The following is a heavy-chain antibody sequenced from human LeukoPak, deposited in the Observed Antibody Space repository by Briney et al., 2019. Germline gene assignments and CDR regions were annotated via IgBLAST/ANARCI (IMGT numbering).Heavy chain of an antibody. CDR1: GFTFSSFP. Sequence: GGSLRLSCAASGFTFSSFPMSRVRQAPGKGLQWVSGITGRGGNTYYADSVEGGFSISRDNSKNTLSLQMDSVRAEDTAVYYCARDRAAFDSWGQGTLVTVSS. J-gene: IGHJ4*02. D-gene: IGHD6-25*01. V-gene: IGHV3-23*01. CDR3: ARDRAAFDS. CDR2: ITGRGGNT.